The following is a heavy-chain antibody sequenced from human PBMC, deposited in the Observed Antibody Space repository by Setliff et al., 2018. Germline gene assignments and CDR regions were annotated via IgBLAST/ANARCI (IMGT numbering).Heavy chain of an antibody. D-gene: IGHD1-26*01. J-gene: IGHJ4*02. V-gene: IGHV1-18*01. CDR1: GYTFSDFG. Sequence: ASVKVSCKASGYTFSDFGISWVRLAPGQGLEWMGWISPYTGRTFYAPHFQDRVIMTTDTSTNTAYLDLRSLRSDDTAMFYCARAGDAASGRKGVFEYWGQGTAVTVSS. CDR2: ISPYTGRT. CDR3: ARAGDAASGRKGVFEY.